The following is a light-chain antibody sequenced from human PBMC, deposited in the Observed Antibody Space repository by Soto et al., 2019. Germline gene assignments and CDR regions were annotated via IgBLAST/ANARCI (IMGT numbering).Light chain of an antibody. Sequence: AIRLTQSPSSLSASTVGRVNIXGWASQGISSYLAWYQQKPGKAPKLLIYAASTLQSGVPSRFSGSGSGTDFTLTISCLQSEDFATYYCQQYYSYPLTFGQGTRLE. CDR3: QQYYSYPLT. CDR1: QGISSY. V-gene: IGKV1-8*01. CDR2: AAS. J-gene: IGKJ5*01.